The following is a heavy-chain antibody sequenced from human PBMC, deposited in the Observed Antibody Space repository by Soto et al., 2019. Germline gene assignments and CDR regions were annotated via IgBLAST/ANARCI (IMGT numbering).Heavy chain of an antibody. J-gene: IGHJ2*01. Sequence: QGQLVQSGAEVKKPGSSVMVSCKSSGGSFSTYAINWVSQAPGQGLEWMGGIIPMLAAPTYAQKFQGRLTITADESTTTVYMELSSLTSEDTGVYYCARVGPPSPSVIWFFDLWGRGTLVTVSS. CDR2: IIPMLAAP. CDR1: GGSFSTYA. V-gene: IGHV1-69*01. D-gene: IGHD2-21*01. CDR3: ARVGPPSPSVIWFFDL.